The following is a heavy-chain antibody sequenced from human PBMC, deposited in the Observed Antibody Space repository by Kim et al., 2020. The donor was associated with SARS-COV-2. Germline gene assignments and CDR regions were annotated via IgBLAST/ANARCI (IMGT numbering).Heavy chain of an antibody. V-gene: IGHV4-59*13. CDR2: IYYSGST. CDR1: GGSISSYY. Sequence: SETLSLTCTVSGGSISSYYWSWIRQPPGKGLEWIGYIYYSGSTNYNPSLKSRVTISVDTSKNQFSLKLSSVTAADTAVYYCARSSGWYVRLDYWGQGTLVTVSS. D-gene: IGHD6-19*01. J-gene: IGHJ4*02. CDR3: ARSSGWYVRLDY.